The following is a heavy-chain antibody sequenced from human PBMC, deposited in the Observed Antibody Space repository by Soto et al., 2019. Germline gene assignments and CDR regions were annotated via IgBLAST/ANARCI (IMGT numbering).Heavy chain of an antibody. CDR1: GFTFGTYG. CDR2: ISSSGSTI. J-gene: IGHJ6*02. CDR3: AREYWNQLYGMDV. D-gene: IGHD1-1*01. V-gene: IGHV3-48*04. Sequence: PGGSLRLSCAASGFTFGTYGMHWVRQAPGKGLEWVSYISSSGSTIYYADSVKGRFTISRDNAKNSLYLQMNSLRAEDTAVYYCAREYWNQLYGMDVWGQGTTVTVSS.